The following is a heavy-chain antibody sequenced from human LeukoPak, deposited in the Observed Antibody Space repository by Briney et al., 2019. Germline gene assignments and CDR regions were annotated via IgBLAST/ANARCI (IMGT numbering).Heavy chain of an antibody. J-gene: IGHJ4*02. CDR3: ARATSRYSYGYRFDY. CDR2: IYHSGST. V-gene: IGHV4-30-2*01. CDR1: GGSISSGGYS. D-gene: IGHD5-18*01. Sequence: SETLSLTCAVSGGSISSGGYSWSWIRQPPGKGLVWIGYIYHSGSTYYNPPLKSRVTISVDRSKNQFSLKLSSVTAADTAVYYCARATSRYSYGYRFDYWGQGTLVTVSS.